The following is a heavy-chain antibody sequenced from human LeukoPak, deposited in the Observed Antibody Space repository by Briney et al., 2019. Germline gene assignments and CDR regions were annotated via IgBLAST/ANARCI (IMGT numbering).Heavy chain of an antibody. Sequence: SETLSLTCTVSGVSMSSGAFYWSWIRQHPGKGLEWIGNIYYSGSTYYNPSLKSRVTISVDRSKNKFSLKLTSVTSADTAVYSCARAFPFDDYGDPDAFDLWGQGTMVTVSS. D-gene: IGHD4-17*01. V-gene: IGHV4-30-4*08. CDR3: ARAFPFDDYGDPDAFDL. CDR1: GVSMSSGAFY. J-gene: IGHJ3*01. CDR2: IYYSGST.